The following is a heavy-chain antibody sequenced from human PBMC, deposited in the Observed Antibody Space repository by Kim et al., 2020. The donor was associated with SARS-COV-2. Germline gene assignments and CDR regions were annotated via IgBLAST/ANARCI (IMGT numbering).Heavy chain of an antibody. D-gene: IGHD2-21*01. V-gene: IGHV3-48*04. CDR3: ARDLGYSFDY. CDR2: AI. Sequence: AIFYADAVRGRFTIARDNAKNSLYLQMNSLRAEDTAVYYCARDLGYSFDYWGQGSLVTVSS. J-gene: IGHJ4*02.